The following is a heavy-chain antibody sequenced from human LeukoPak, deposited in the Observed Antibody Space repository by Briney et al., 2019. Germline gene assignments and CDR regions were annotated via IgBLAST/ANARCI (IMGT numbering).Heavy chain of an antibody. V-gene: IGHV4-39*01. J-gene: IGHJ5*02. CDR2: IYYSGST. D-gene: IGHD2-2*01. CDR3: AAQGYCSSTSCYGGRGWFDP. CDR1: GGSISSSSYY. Sequence: PSETLSLTCTVSGGSISSSSYYWGWIRQPPGKGLEWIGSIYYSGSTYYNPSLKSRVTISVDTSKNQFSLKLSSVTAADTAVYYCAAQGYCSSTSCYGGRGWFDPWGQGTLVTVSS.